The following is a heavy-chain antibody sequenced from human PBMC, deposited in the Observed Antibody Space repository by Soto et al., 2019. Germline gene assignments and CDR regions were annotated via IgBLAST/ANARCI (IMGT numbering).Heavy chain of an antibody. Sequence: GWSLRLSCAASGFTFSSYSMNWVRQAPGKGLEWVSSISSSSSYIYYADSVKGRFTISRDNAKNSLYLQMNSLRAEDTAVYYYLTDAWRYLARSGPSYFVYCCQATLVTGS. CDR1: GFTFSSYS. J-gene: IGHJ4*02. V-gene: IGHV3-21*01. D-gene: IGHD2-15*01. CDR3: LTDAWRYLARSGPSYFVY. CDR2: ISSSSSYI.